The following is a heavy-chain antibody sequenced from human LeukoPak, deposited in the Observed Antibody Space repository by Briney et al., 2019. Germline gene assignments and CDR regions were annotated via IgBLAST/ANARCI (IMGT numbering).Heavy chain of an antibody. V-gene: IGHV4-30-4*01. D-gene: IGHD3-10*01. J-gene: IGHJ5*02. CDR2: IIDTGKT. Sequence: SETLSLTCTVSGGSISSYYWSWIRQPPGKGLEWIGYIIDTGKTDYNPSLKSRVTISVDTSKNQFSLKVSSVTAADTAVYFCARDLFSGDAANWFDPWGQGTLVTVSS. CDR3: ARDLFSGDAANWFDP. CDR1: GGSISSYY.